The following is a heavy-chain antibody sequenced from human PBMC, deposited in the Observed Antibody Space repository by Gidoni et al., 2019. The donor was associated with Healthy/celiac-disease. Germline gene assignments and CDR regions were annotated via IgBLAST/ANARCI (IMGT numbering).Heavy chain of an antibody. CDR2: ISYDGSNK. CDR1: GSTSSSYG. CDR3: AKDGESTVTTFDY. J-gene: IGHJ4*02. V-gene: IGHV3-30*18. Sequence: VQLVESGGGVVQPGGPLRLSWAASGSTSSSYGMHWVRQAPGKGLEWVAVISYDGSNKYYADSVKGRFTISRDNSKNTLYLQMNSLRAEDTAVYYCAKDGESTVTTFDYWGQGTLVTVSS. D-gene: IGHD4-17*01.